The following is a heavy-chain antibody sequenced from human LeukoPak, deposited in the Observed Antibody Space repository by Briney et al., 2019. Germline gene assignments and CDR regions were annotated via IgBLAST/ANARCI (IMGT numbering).Heavy chain of an antibody. CDR2: IIGSGGST. Sequence: GGSLRLSCAASGFTFSSYWMSWVRQAPGKGLEWVSGIIGSGGSTYVADSVKGRFTVSRDNSKNTLYLQMNSLRDDDTAVYYCAKDRPTVYSSSWLHFLDSWGQGTLVTVSS. CDR3: AKDRPTVYSSSWLHFLDS. J-gene: IGHJ4*02. D-gene: IGHD6-13*01. CDR1: GFTFSSYW. V-gene: IGHV3-23*01.